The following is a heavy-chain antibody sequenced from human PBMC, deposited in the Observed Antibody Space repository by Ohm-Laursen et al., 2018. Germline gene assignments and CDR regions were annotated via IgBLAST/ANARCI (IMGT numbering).Heavy chain of an antibody. CDR2: ISGSGGRT. J-gene: IGHJ4*02. CDR1: GFTFSSYA. V-gene: IGHV3-23*01. D-gene: IGHD3-16*01. CDR3: AKVEGYAGAH. Sequence: GSLRLSCTAFGFTFSSYAMSWVRQAPGKGLEWVSGISGSGGRTYYADSVKGRFTISRDNAKNSLYLQMNSLRAEDTALYYCAKVEGYAGAHWGQGTLVTVSS.